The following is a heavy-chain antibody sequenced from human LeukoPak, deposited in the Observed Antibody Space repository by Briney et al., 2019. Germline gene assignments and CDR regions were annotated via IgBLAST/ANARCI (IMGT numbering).Heavy chain of an antibody. Sequence: GASVKVSFKASGYTFTSYGISWVRQAPGQGLEWMGWISAYNGNTNYAQKLQGRVTMTTDTSTSTAYMELRSLRSDDTAVYYCARDRAPWPASPRSYYFDYWGQGTLVTVSS. CDR2: ISAYNGNT. CDR3: ARDRAPWPASPRSYYFDY. J-gene: IGHJ4*02. CDR1: GYTFTSYG. D-gene: IGHD6-6*01. V-gene: IGHV1-18*04.